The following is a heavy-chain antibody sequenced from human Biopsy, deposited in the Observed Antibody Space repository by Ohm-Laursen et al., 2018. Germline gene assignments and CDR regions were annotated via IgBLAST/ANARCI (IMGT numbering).Heavy chain of an antibody. CDR3: ARDPRYGYGSYFDY. J-gene: IGHJ4*02. V-gene: IGHV1-2*02. CDR2: INPNSGVT. Sequence: GASVKVSCKTSGYTFTTYYMHWVRQAPGQGLEWMGWINPNSGVTNYAQRFQGRVTMTRDTSISTAYMELSRLRSDDTAVYYCARDPRYGYGSYFDYWGQGTLVAVSS. CDR1: GYTFTTYY. D-gene: IGHD3-10*01.